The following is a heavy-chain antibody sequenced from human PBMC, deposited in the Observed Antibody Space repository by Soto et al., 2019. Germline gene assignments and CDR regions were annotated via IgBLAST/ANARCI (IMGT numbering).Heavy chain of an antibody. CDR1: AYTFAICG. CDR3: AKNGQPPYYYYGMDV. Sequence: ASVKLSCTDSAYTFAICGISWVRQATGQGLEWMGWISGYNGDTNYAQKFQGRVTMTVDTSTTTAFMELTSLTSDDRAVYYCAKNGQPPYYYYGMDVWGQGTTVTVSS. CDR2: ISGYNGDT. D-gene: IGHD2-8*01. J-gene: IGHJ6*02. V-gene: IGHV1-18*01.